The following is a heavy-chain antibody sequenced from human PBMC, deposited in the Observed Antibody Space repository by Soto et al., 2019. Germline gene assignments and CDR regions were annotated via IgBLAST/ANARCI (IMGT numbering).Heavy chain of an antibody. CDR3: ARASVSGRRFDY. CDR1: GDGFGSCY. D-gene: IGHD6-19*01. Sequence: GTSVEVCWEACGDGFGSCYRRWVRQAPGQGLEWMGIINPSGGSTTYAQKFQGRVTMTRDTSTSTVYMELSSLTSEDTAVYYCARASVSGRRFDYWGEGTLVTVSS. V-gene: IGHV1-46*03. J-gene: IGHJ4*02. CDR2: INPSGGST.